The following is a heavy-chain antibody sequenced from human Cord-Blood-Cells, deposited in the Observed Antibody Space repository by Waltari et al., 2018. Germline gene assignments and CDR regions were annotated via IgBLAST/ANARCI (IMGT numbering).Heavy chain of an antibody. J-gene: IGHJ3*02. CDR1: GGSISSSSYY. Sequence: QLQLQESGPALVKPPETLSLTCTVSGGSISSSSYYCGWIRHPPGKGLEWIGSIYYSGSTYDNPSLKSRVTISVDTSKNQFSLKLSSVTAADTAVYYCARHRSRPGSSWFAFDIWGQGTMVTVSS. D-gene: IGHD6-13*01. CDR3: ARHRSRPGSSWFAFDI. V-gene: IGHV4-39*01. CDR2: IYYSGST.